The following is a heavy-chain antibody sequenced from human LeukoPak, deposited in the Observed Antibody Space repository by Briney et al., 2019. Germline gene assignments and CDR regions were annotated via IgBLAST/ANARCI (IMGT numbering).Heavy chain of an antibody. CDR1: GFNFRSAW. Sequence: GGSLRLSCAASGFNFRSAWMTWVRQAPGKGLEWVGRIKSKANGGATDYAAPVQGRFTISRDDSKNTLYLQMNSLKIEDTAVYYCTNYTAWGQGTLVTVYS. J-gene: IGHJ4*02. CDR2: IKSKANGGAT. D-gene: IGHD2-2*02. V-gene: IGHV3-15*01. CDR3: TNYTA.